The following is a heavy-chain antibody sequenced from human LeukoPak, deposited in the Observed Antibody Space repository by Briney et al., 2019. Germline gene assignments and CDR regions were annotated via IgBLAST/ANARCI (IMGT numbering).Heavy chain of an antibody. D-gene: IGHD2-2*01. CDR2: ISWNSGSI. CDR3: AKGASWGGYYFDY. J-gene: IGHJ4*02. Sequence: GRSLRLSCAASGFTFDDYAMHWVRQAPGKGLEWVSGISWNSGSIGYADSVKGRFTISRDNPKNSLYLQMNSLRAEDTALYYCAKGASWGGYYFDYWGQGTLVTVSS. CDR1: GFTFDDYA. V-gene: IGHV3-9*01.